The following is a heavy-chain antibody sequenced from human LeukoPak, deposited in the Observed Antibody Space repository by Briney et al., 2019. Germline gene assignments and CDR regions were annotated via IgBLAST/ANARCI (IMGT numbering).Heavy chain of an antibody. CDR2: INPNSGGT. CDR1: GYTFTGYY. Sequence: ASVKVSCKASGYTFTGYYMHWVRQAPGQGLEWMGWINPNSGGTNYAQKFQGRVTMTRDTSISTVYMELSRLRSDDTAVYYCARAGDIVVVPAAPDYWGQGTLVTVSS. V-gene: IGHV1-2*02. CDR3: ARAGDIVVVPAAPDY. J-gene: IGHJ4*02. D-gene: IGHD2-2*01.